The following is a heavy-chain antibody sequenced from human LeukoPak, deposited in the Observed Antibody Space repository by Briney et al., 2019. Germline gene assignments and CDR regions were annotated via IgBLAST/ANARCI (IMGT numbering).Heavy chain of an antibody. CDR3: ILTGIVGATTGLFDY. CDR2: INPNSGGT. V-gene: IGHV1-2*02. J-gene: IGHJ4*02. Sequence: ASVKVSCKASGYTFTGYYMHWVRQAPGQGLEWMGWINPNSGGTNYAQKFQGRVTTTRDTSISTAYMELSRLRSDDAAVYYCILTGIVGATTGLFDYWGQGTLVTVSS. CDR1: GYTFTGYY. D-gene: IGHD1-26*01.